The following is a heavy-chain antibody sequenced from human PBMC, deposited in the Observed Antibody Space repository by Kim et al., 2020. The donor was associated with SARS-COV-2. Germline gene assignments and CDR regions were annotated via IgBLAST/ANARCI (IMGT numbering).Heavy chain of an antibody. Sequence: GGSLRLSCEVSGFTVNKYWMDWVRQAPGKGLEWVANMNQDGSMINYLGSVRGRFTISKDNAKNSLHLEINSLRVEDTAIYYCLRESTEISEASWGQGTRVTVSS. D-gene: IGHD2-21*02. J-gene: IGHJ5*02. V-gene: IGHV3-7*01. CDR1: GFTVNKYW. CDR3: LRESTEISEAS. CDR2: MNQDGSMI.